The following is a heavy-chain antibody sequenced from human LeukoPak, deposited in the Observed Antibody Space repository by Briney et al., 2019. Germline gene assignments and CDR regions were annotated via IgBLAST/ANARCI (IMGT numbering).Heavy chain of an antibody. CDR1: GGSFSGYY. CDR3: ARDSSGVFDY. V-gene: IGHV4-34*01. D-gene: IGHD6-19*01. J-gene: IGHJ4*02. Sequence: SETLSLTCAVYGGSFSGYYWSWIRQPPGKGLEWIGEINHSGSTNYNPSLKSRVTISVDTSKNQFSLKLSSVTAADTAVYYCARDSSGVFDYWGQGTLVTVSS. CDR2: INHSGST.